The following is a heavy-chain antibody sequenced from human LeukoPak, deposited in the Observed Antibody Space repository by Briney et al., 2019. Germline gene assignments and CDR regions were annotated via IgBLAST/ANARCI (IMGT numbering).Heavy chain of an antibody. J-gene: IGHJ6*03. CDR2: IIPIFGTA. D-gene: IGHD2-15*01. CDR1: GCSFRNYG. Sequence: SVKVSCKATGCSFRNYGITWVRQAPGQRLEWMGVIIPIFGTANYAQKFQGRVTITADESTRTAYMELSSLRSEDTAVYYCASRYCSGGNCFSRDYYYYYMDVWGKGTTVTVSS. V-gene: IGHV1-69*13. CDR3: ASRYCSGGNCFSRDYYYYYMDV.